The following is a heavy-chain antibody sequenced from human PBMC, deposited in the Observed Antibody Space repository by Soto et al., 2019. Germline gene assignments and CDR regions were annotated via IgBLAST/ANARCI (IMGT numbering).Heavy chain of an antibody. Sequence: ASVKVSGKPSGYTLNTYYLHWVRQAPGQGLEWMGIIHPSGGGSTYAQKFLGRVTMTRDTSTSTVFMELSSLRSADTAVYYCARGGHIAVVTASFDYWGQGTLVTVSS. D-gene: IGHD2-21*02. CDR1: GYTLNTYY. V-gene: IGHV1-46*02. CDR2: IHPSGGGS. CDR3: ARGGHIAVVTASFDY. J-gene: IGHJ4*02.